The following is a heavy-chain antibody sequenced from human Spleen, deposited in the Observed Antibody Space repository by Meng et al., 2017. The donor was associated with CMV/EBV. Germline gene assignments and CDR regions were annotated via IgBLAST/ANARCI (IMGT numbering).Heavy chain of an antibody. V-gene: IGHV1-69*05. J-gene: IGHJ4*02. CDR2: IIPIFGTA. Sequence: SVKVSCKASGGTFSSYAISWVRQAPGQGLEWMGGIIPIFGTANYAQKFQGRVTITTDESTSTAYLELGSLRSEDTAVYYCATFYNWNDDPEDGPFDYWGQGTLVTVSS. CDR3: ATFYNWNDDPEDGPFDY. D-gene: IGHD1-1*01. CDR1: GGTFSSYA.